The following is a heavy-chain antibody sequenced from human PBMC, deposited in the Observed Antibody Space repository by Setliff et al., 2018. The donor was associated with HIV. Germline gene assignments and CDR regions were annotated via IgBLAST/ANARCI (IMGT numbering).Heavy chain of an antibody. V-gene: IGHV3-30*07. J-gene: IGHJ2*01. Sequence: GGSLRLSCAASGFTFSSYAMHWVRQAPGKGLEWVAVISYDGSNKYYADSVKGRFTISRDNAKNSLDLQMNSLRAEETAVYYCARVRGYFDLWGRGTLVTVSS. D-gene: IGHD3-10*01. CDR1: GFTFSSYA. CDR3: ARVRGYFDL. CDR2: ISYDGSNK.